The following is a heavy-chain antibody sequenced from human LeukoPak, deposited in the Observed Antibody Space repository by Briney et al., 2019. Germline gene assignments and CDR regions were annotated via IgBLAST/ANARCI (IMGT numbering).Heavy chain of an antibody. CDR1: SYTFSDAW. V-gene: IGHV3-15*07. CDR2: IEAKAHGGTT. Sequence: GGSLRLSCAASSYTFSDAWMNWVRQAPGEGLEWVGRIEAKAHGGTTNYAAPVKGRFTISRDDSKNTLYLQMSSLKTEDTAVYYCTTDPFYDSAGFGFWGQGTLVTVS. CDR3: TTDPFYDSAGFGF. J-gene: IGHJ4*02. D-gene: IGHD3-22*01.